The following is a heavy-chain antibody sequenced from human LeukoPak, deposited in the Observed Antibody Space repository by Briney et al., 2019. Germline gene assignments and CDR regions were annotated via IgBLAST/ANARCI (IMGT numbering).Heavy chain of an antibody. J-gene: IGHJ4*02. CDR2: TNQDGSAE. V-gene: IGHV3-7*03. CDR1: GFTFSIFW. Sequence: PGGSLRLSCAASGFTFSIFWMRWVRQAPGKGLERVASTNQDGSAEYYVDSVEGRFTISRDNAKNSLFLQMNGLRAEDTAVYYCAKDWSDHMVRGVIIYWGQGTLVTVSS. CDR3: AKDWSDHMVRGVIIY. D-gene: IGHD3-10*01.